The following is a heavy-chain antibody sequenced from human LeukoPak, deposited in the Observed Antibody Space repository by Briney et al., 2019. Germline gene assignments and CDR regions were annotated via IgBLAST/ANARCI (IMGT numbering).Heavy chain of an antibody. J-gene: IGHJ4*02. CDR1: GFTFSSYW. CDR2: IKQDGSEK. D-gene: IGHD3-16*02. V-gene: IGHV3-7*03. Sequence: GGSLRLSCAASGFTFSSYWMSWVRQAPGKGLEWVANIKQDGSEKYYVDSVKGRFTISRHNSKNTLYLQMNSLRAEDTAVYYCAKDGAGYDYVWGSYRPDYWGQGTLVTVSS. CDR3: AKDGAGYDYVWGSYRPDY.